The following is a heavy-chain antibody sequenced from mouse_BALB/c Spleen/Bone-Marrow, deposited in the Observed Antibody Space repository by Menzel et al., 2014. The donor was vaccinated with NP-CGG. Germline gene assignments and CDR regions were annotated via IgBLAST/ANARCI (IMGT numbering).Heavy chain of an antibody. CDR3: AIGSSPYYYGMDY. Sequence: EVQLQQSGPGLVKPSQSLSLTCTVTDYSITSDYAWNWIRQFPGNKLEWMGYIRYSGSTSYNPSLKSRISITRDTSKNQLFLQLNSVTTEDTATYYCAIGSSPYYYGMDYWGQGTSVTVSS. CDR2: IRYSGST. V-gene: IGHV3-2*02. CDR1: DYSITSDYA. J-gene: IGHJ4*01. D-gene: IGHD1-1*01.